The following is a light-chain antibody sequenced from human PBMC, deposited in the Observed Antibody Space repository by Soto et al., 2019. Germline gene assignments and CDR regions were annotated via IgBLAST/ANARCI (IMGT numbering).Light chain of an antibody. CDR1: QNVKIH. V-gene: IGKV3-15*01. CDR2: DAS. CDR3: QQYDNWPLT. Sequence: EIVMTQSPGTLSESPGERVTLSCRASQNVKIHLAWYQQKPGQAPRLLIYDASARVTGIPARFSGGGSGTEFTRTISSLQSEDFAVYYCQQYDNWPLTFGGGTKVQIK. J-gene: IGKJ4*01.